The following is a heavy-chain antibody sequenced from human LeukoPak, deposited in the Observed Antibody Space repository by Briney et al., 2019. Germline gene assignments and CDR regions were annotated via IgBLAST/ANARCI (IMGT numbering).Heavy chain of an antibody. V-gene: IGHV3-74*01. CDR1: GFTFSNYL. J-gene: IGHJ4*02. CDR2: ITSDGSST. CDR3: VSLGYCSTSSCQP. Sequence: PGGSLRLSCAASGFTFSNYLMHWVRQAPGKGLVWVSRITSDGSSTHYADSVKGRFTISRDNAKNRLYLQMNSLTAEDTAAYYCVSLGYCSTSSCQPWGQGTLVTVSS. D-gene: IGHD2-2*01.